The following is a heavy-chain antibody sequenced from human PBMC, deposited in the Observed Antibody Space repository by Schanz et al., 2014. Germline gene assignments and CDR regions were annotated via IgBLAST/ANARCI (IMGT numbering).Heavy chain of an antibody. CDR1: GFNFSDYA. CDR3: ARWGGGSHYRLDY. J-gene: IGHJ4*02. V-gene: IGHV3-48*01. CDR2: ISGSSRTI. D-gene: IGHD1-26*01. Sequence: EVQLVESGGGLVQPGRSLRLSCAASGFNFSDYAMCWVRQAPGRGLEWVSYISGSSRTIYYADSMKGRFTVSRDNAENALYLQMNSLRAEDTGLYFCARWGGGSHYRLDYWGQGTLVTVSS.